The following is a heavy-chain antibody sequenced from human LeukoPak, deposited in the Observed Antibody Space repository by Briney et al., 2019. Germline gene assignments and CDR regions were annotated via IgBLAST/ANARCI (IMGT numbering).Heavy chain of an antibody. D-gene: IGHD6-13*01. CDR2: TYYRSKWYN. CDR3: ARVIAAAADTYYYGMDV. CDR1: GDSVSSNSAA. Sequence: SQTLSLTCAISGDSVSSNSAAWNWIRQSPSRGLEWLGRTYYRSKWYNDYAVSVKSRITINPDTSKNQFSLQLSSVTPEDTAVYYCARVIAAAADTYYYGMDVWGQGTTVTVSS. J-gene: IGHJ6*02. V-gene: IGHV6-1*01.